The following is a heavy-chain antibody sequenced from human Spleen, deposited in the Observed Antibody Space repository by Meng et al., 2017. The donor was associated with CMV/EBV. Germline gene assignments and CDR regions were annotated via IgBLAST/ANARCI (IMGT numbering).Heavy chain of an antibody. V-gene: IGHV1-8*02. CDR1: GYTFTTNH. CDR3: ARGLSYYEILTGYYNWFDP. D-gene: IGHD3-9*01. J-gene: IGHJ5*02. Sequence: ASVKVSCKASGYTFTTNHIHWVRQVPGQGLEWMGWIDPSSGDKNSAHNFQGRVTMTRNTSISTAYMELSSLRSEDTAVYYCARGLSYYEILTGYYNWFDPWGQGALVTVSS. CDR2: IDPSSGDK.